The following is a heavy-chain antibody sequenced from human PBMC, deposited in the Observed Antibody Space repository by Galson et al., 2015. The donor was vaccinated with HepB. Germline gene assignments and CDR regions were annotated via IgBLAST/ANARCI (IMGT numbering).Heavy chain of an antibody. Sequence: SVKVSCKASGYTFTSYGISWVRQAPGQGLEWMGWISAYYDKTDYAQHLQGRVTMTTDTSTSSAYMELRSLRSDDTAVYYCARDKYHATGGAGHFQHWVQGTLVSVSS. CDR1: GYTFTSYG. J-gene: IGHJ1*01. CDR2: ISAYYDKT. D-gene: IGHD2-2*01. CDR3: ARDKYHATGGAGHFQH. V-gene: IGHV1-18*04.